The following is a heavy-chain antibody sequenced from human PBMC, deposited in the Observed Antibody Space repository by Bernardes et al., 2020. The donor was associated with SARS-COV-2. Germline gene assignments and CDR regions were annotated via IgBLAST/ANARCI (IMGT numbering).Heavy chain of an antibody. V-gene: IGHV3-48*02. CDR1: GFFFRNYS. D-gene: IGHD5-18*01. CDR2: ISSGPGTI. J-gene: IGHJ4*02. Sequence: GVLRLSCGASGFFFRNYSMNWVRQAPGKGLEWVSFISSGPGTIYYADSVKGRFTISRDDAKNSLFLQMNSLTDEDTAIYYCARDRRYNYGYFDIWGQGALVSVSS. CDR3: ARDRRYNYGYFDI.